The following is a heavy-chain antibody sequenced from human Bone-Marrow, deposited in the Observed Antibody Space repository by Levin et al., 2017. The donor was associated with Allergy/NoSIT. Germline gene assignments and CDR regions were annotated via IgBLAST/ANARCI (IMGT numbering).Heavy chain of an antibody. CDR1: GYTFTSYN. CDR3: ARGDCYSGSCYGPDWLDP. Sequence: PGGSLRLSCKTSGYTFTSYNVYWVRQAPGQGLEYMGYINPNSGNTGYAQKFQGRVTMTRNSSITTAYTKLSGLRFEDTAIYYCARGDCYSGSCYGPDWLDPWGQGTQVTVSS. J-gene: IGHJ5*02. D-gene: IGHD2-15*01. CDR2: INPNSGNT. V-gene: IGHV1-8*01.